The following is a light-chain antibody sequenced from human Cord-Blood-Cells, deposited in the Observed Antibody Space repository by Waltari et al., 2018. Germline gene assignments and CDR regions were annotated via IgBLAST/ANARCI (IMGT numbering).Light chain of an antibody. CDR3: CSYAGSSTYV. CDR1: SSDVGSYNL. V-gene: IGLV2-23*01. Sequence: QSALTQPASVSGSPGQSITISCTGTSSDVGSYNLVSWYQQHPCKAPKLMIYEGSKRASGVSNLFASSKSGNTASLTISGLQTENEADYYCCSYAGSSTYVFGTGTKVTVL. CDR2: EGS. J-gene: IGLJ1*01.